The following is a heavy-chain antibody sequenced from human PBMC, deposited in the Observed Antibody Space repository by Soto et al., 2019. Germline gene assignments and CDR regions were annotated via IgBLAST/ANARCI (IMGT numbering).Heavy chain of an antibody. CDR3: TRPRYDGSGTPFDH. D-gene: IGHD3-22*01. J-gene: IGHJ4*02. CDR1: GFTFSSYW. Sequence: EVQLVESGGGLVQPGGSLRLSCAASGFTFSSYWMHWVRQAPGKGLVWVSRISGDGSSTTYADSVKGRFIISRDNAKNTVYLQMNSLRAEGTAVYYCTRPRYDGSGTPFDHWGQGTLVTVSS. CDR2: ISGDGSST. V-gene: IGHV3-74*01.